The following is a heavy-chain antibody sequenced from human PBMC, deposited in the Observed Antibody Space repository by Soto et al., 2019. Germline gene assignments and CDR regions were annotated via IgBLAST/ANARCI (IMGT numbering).Heavy chain of an antibody. D-gene: IGHD5-12*01. CDR3: ARVSSDSGYDASYFDY. J-gene: IGHJ4*02. Sequence: SETLSLTCAVYGGSFSGYYWSWIRQPPGKGLEWIGEINHSGSTNYNPSLKSRVTISVDTSKNQFSLKLSSVTAADTAVYYCARVSSDSGYDASYFDYWGQGTLVTVSS. CDR1: GGSFSGYY. V-gene: IGHV4-34*01. CDR2: INHSGST.